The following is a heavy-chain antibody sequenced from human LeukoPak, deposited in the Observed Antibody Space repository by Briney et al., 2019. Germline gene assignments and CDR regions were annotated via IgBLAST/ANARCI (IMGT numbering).Heavy chain of an antibody. CDR1: GYTFTGYY. CDR3: ARGDILTGYDFDY. Sequence: GASVKVSCKASGYTFTGYYMHWVRQAPGQGLEWMGWINPNSGGTNYAQKFQGRVTMTRDTSISTAYMELSRLRSDDTAVYYCARGDILTGYDFDYWGQGALVTVSS. D-gene: IGHD3-9*01. J-gene: IGHJ4*02. V-gene: IGHV1-2*02. CDR2: INPNSGGT.